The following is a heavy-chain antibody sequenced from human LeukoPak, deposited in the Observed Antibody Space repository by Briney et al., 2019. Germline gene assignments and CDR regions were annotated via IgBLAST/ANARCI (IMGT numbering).Heavy chain of an antibody. V-gene: IGHV1-8*02. J-gene: IGHJ5*02. D-gene: IGHD3-9*01. CDR2: MNPNSGNA. Sequence: ASVKVSCKASGYTFTGYYMHWVRQATGQGLEWMRWMNPNSGNAGYMQNFQGRVTTTSDTSVSTAYMELSSLRSEDTAVYYCVRVPYYFLTGENYFDLWGQGTLVTVSS. CDR1: GYTFTGYY. CDR3: VRVPYYFLTGENYFDL.